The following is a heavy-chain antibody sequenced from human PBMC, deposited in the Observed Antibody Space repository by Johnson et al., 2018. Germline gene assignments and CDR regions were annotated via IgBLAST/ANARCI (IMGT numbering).Heavy chain of an antibody. Sequence: VQLVESGGGVVQPGRSLRLSCAASGFTFSSYGMHWVRQAPGKGLEWVAVISYDGSNKYYADSVKGRFTISRDNSKNTLDLQMNSLRAEDTAVYYCAKDPGGYSSSAEYFQHWGQGTLVTVSS. V-gene: IGHV3-30*18. J-gene: IGHJ1*01. D-gene: IGHD6-13*01. CDR1: GFTFSSYG. CDR2: ISYDGSNK. CDR3: AKDPGGYSSSAEYFQH.